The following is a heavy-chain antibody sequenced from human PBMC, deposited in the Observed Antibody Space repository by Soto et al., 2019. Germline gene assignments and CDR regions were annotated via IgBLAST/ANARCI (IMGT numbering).Heavy chain of an antibody. D-gene: IGHD3-3*01. CDR2: IYYSGST. CDR1: GGSISSANYY. CDR3: ARDRIDTGIYYDGTSTGVFDI. V-gene: IGHV4-30-4*01. J-gene: IGHJ3*02. Sequence: QVQLQASGPGLVKPSQTLSLTCTVSGGSISSANYYWSWIRQPPGKGLEWIGYIYYSGSTYYNPSLKSRVTISVDTSQNQFSLKVTSLTAADSAVYYCARDRIDTGIYYDGTSTGVFDIWGQGTMVTVSS.